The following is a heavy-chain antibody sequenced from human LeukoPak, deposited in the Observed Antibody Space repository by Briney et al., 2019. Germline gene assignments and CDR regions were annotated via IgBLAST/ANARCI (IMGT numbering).Heavy chain of an antibody. J-gene: IGHJ4*02. CDR3: AVSTVPYYFDY. V-gene: IGHV3-48*01. CDR1: GFTFSSYS. CDR2: ISSSSSTI. D-gene: IGHD4-17*01. Sequence: GGSLRLPCAASGFTFSSYSMNWVRQAPGKGLEWVSYISSSSSTIYYADSVKGRFTTSRDNAKNSLYLQMNSLRAEDTAVYYCAVSTVPYYFDYWGQGTLVTVSS.